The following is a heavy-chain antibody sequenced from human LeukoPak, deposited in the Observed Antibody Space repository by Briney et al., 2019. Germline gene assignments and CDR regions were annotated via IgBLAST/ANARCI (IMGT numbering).Heavy chain of an antibody. D-gene: IGHD2-21*01. V-gene: IGHV3-64D*09. CDR1: GFTFSSYA. CDR3: VKGNLRGRNWYSPDH. J-gene: IGHJ4*02. CDR2: ISSKGGST. Sequence: GGSLRLSCSASGFTFSSYAMHWVRQAPGKGLEYVSAISSKGGSTYYADSVKGRFTISRDNSKNTLYLQMSSLRAEDTAVYYCVKGNLRGRNWYSPDHWGQGTLVTVSS.